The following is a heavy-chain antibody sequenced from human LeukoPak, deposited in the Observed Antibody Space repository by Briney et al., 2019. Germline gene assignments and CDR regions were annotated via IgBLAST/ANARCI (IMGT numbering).Heavy chain of an antibody. CDR2: ISSSGSTI. CDR3: ARESSEIVVVPAAIVDY. V-gene: IGHV3-11*01. D-gene: IGHD2-2*02. J-gene: IGHJ4*02. CDR1: GFTFSDYY. Sequence: GGSLRLSCAASGFTFSDYYMSWIRQAPGKGLEWVSYISSSGSTIYYADSVKGRFTISRDNAKNSLYLQMNSLRAEDTAVYYCARESSEIVVVPAAIVDYWGQGTLVTVSS.